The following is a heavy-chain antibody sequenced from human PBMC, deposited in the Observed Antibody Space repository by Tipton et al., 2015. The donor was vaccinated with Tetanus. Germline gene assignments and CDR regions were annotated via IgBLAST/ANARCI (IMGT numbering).Heavy chain of an antibody. D-gene: IGHD3-16*01. CDR3: ARDQGGGRVARLNWFDP. V-gene: IGHV4-30-4*01. J-gene: IGHJ5*02. CDR2: IYYSGST. CDR1: GASIKNSPYF. Sequence: TLSLTCSVSGASIKNSPYFWNWIRHSPGKGLEWIGYIYYSGSTFYNPSLKSRVTMSVDTSKNQFSLNLTSVTAADTAVYYCARDQGGGRVARLNWFDPWGHGTLVTVPS.